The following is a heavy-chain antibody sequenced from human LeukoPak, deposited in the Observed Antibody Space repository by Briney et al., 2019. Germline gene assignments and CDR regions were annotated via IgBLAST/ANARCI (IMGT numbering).Heavy chain of an antibody. V-gene: IGHV3-23*01. D-gene: IGHD2-15*01. CDR2: ISGSGGST. CDR1: GFTFSSYA. J-gene: IGHJ4*02. Sequence: GGSLRLSCAASGFTFSSYAMSWVRQAPGKGLEGVSAISGSGGSTYYADSVKGRFTIARDNSKNTLYLQMNSLRAEDTAVYYCAKASYCSGGSCYYRDWGQGTLVTVSS. CDR3: AKASYCSGGSCYYRD.